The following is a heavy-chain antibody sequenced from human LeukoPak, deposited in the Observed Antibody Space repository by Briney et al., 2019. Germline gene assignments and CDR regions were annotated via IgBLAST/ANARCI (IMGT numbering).Heavy chain of an antibody. CDR2: IHYSGSS. D-gene: IGHD2-21*02. J-gene: IGHJ4*02. V-gene: IGHV4-61*01. Sequence: SETLSLTCTVSRGSISSTSNYWTCIRQPPGKGLEWIGYIHYSGSSRSHPSLNRRVTMSVDTSKSQFSLKLTSVTAADTAVYYCARGRRTAVVTDFDYWGQGTLVTVSS. CDR3: ARGRRTAVVTDFDY. CDR1: RGSISSTSNY.